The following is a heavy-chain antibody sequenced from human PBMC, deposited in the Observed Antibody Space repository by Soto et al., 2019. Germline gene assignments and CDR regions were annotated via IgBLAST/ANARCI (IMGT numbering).Heavy chain of an antibody. CDR3: ARENRGIVGAIGMDV. CDR2: ISSSSSYI. CDR1: GFTFSSDS. Sequence: GGSLRLSCAASGFTFSSDSMYCGRHDPGKGLEWVSSISSSSSYIYYADSVKGRFTISRDNAKNSLYLQMNSLRAEDTAVYYCARENRGIVGAIGMDVWGQGTTVTVSS. D-gene: IGHD1-26*01. V-gene: IGHV3-21*01. J-gene: IGHJ6*02.